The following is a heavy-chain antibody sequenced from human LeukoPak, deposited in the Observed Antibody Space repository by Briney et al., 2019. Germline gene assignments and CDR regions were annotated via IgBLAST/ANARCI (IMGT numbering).Heavy chain of an antibody. J-gene: IGHJ4*02. CDR2: IRYDGNNK. CDR3: ARTKYSSGWYPPYYFDY. CDR1: GFTFRSYD. Sequence: GGSLRLSCTASGFTFRSYDMLWVRQAPGKGLEWVAFIRYDGNNKFYVDSVKGRFTVSRDNFKSSLDLQMNSLRAEDTAVYYCARTKYSSGWYPPYYFDYWGQGTLVTVSS. V-gene: IGHV3-30*02. D-gene: IGHD6-19*01.